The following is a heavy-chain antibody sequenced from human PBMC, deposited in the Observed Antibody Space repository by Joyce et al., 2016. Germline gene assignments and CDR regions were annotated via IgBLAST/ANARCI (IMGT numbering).Heavy chain of an antibody. V-gene: IGHV3-30*04. J-gene: IGHJ5*02. CDR2: ISHDGYR. Sequence: QVHLVESGGGVVQPGNSLRLSCVVSGIDISGYALNWVRQAPGKGLEWVTTISHDGYRRYADSVKGRFTVSRDDSKKMVDLEMNNLRVDDTAIYYCARIGYGVSLGNGFDPWGQGTPVTVSS. CDR1: GIDISGYA. D-gene: IGHD2-15*01. CDR3: ARIGYGVSLGNGFDP.